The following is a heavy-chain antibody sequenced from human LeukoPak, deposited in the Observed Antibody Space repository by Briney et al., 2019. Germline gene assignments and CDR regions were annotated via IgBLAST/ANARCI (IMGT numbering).Heavy chain of an antibody. D-gene: IGHD3-22*01. V-gene: IGHV3-30-3*01. J-gene: IGHJ3*02. CDR1: GFTFSSYA. CDR2: ISYDGSNK. CDR3: AKAYYYDTSDLYAFDI. Sequence: GGSLRLSCAASGFTFSSYAMHWVRQAPGKGLEWVAVISYDGSNKYYADSVKGRFTISRDNSKNTLYLQMNSLRAEDTAVYYCAKAYYYDTSDLYAFDIWGQGTMVTVSS.